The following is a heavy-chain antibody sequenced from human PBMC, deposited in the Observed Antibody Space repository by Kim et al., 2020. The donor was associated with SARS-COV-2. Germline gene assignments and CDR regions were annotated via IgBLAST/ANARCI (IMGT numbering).Heavy chain of an antibody. CDR1: GGSISSYY. V-gene: IGHV4-59*13. Sequence: SETLSLTCTVSGGSISSYYWSWIRQPPGKGLEWIGYIYYSGSTNYNPSLKSRVTISVDTSKNQFSLKLSSVTAADTAVYYCARDAEYDILTSYYKTGSWYFVLWGRGTLVPVSS. D-gene: IGHD3-9*01. J-gene: IGHJ2*01. CDR2: IYYSGST. CDR3: ARDAEYDILTSYYKTGSWYFVL.